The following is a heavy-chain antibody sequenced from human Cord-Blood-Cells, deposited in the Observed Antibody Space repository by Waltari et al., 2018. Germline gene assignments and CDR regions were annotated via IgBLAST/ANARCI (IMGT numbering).Heavy chain of an antibody. CDR2: ISGSGGST. J-gene: IGHJ4*02. CDR1: GFTFSSYA. CDR3: ANQYSSSSYFDY. D-gene: IGHD6-6*01. V-gene: IGHV3-23*01. Sequence: EVQLLESGGGLVQPGGSLRLSCADSGFTFSSYAMSWVRQAPGKGLEWVSAISGSGGSTYYADSVKGRFTISRDNSKNTLYLQMNSLRAEDTAVYYCANQYSSSSYFDYWGQGTLVTVSS.